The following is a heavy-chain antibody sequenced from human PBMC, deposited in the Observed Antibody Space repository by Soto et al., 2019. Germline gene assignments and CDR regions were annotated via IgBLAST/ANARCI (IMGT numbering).Heavy chain of an antibody. V-gene: IGHV1-69*01. J-gene: IGHJ4*02. D-gene: IGHD3-3*01. CDR3: ARVFPDGWVEPGVVRGYLDT. CDR1: ADSFSSYG. CDR2: IIPIFGTT. Sequence: QVQMVQSGAEVKEPGSAVKVSCKAPADSFSSYGISWVRQAPGQGLEWMGGIIPIFGTTNYAEKFQGRVTITADESTNTAYMEWSSLRSEDTALYYCARVFPDGWVEPGVVRGYLDTWGRGTLVTVSS.